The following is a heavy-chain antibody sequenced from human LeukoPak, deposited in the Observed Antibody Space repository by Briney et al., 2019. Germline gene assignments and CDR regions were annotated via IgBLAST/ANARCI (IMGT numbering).Heavy chain of an antibody. J-gene: IGHJ4*02. V-gene: IGHV4-59*01. CDR2: VFNNGGT. CDR1: GGSIGSYH. D-gene: IGHD5-12*01. CDR3: VASYGGYVLDY. Sequence: SETLSLTCTVSGGSIGSYHWNWIRQPSGKRLEWIGIVFNNGGTKHNPSLKSRVAISVDTSKNQFALKLTSVTAADTAVYYCVASYGGYVLDYWGQGALVIVSS.